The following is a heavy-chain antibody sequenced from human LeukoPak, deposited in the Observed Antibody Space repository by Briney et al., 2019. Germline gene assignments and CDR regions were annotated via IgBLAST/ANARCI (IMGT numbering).Heavy chain of an antibody. V-gene: IGHV4-34*01. CDR1: GGSFSGYY. CDR2: INHSGST. Sequence: PSETLSLTCAVYGGSFSGYYWSWIRQPPGKGLEWIGEINHSGSTNYNPSLKSRVTVSVDTSKNQFSLKLSSVTAADTAVYYCARTVAARPERFVDYWGQGTLVTVSS. D-gene: IGHD6-6*01. CDR3: ARTVAARPERFVDY. J-gene: IGHJ4*02.